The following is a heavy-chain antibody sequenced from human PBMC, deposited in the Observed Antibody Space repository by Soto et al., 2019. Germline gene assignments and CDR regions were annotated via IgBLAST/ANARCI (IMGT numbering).Heavy chain of an antibody. D-gene: IGHD6-13*01. J-gene: IGHJ6*02. CDR1: GYTLTELS. V-gene: IGHV1-24*01. CDR3: ATSEQQLVQYYYYGMDV. Sequence: ASVKVSCKVSGYTLTELSMHWVRQAPGKGLEWMGGFDPEDGETIYAQKFQGRVTMTEDTSTDTAYMELSSLRSEETAVYYCATSEQQLVQYYYYGMDVWGQGTTVTL. CDR2: FDPEDGET.